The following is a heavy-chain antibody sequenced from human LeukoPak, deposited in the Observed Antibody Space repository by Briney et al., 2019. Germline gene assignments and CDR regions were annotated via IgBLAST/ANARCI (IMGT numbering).Heavy chain of an antibody. CDR2: INSDGSST. J-gene: IGHJ4*02. CDR1: GFTFSSYW. D-gene: IGHD3-10*01. V-gene: IGHV3-74*01. CDR3: AKDQNDGVNYASGSYFDY. Sequence: PGGSLRLSCAASGFTFSSYWMHWVRQAPGKGLVWVSRINSDGSSTSYADSVKGRFTISRDNAKNTLYLQMNSLRAEDTAVYYCAKDQNDGVNYASGSYFDYWGQGTLVTVSS.